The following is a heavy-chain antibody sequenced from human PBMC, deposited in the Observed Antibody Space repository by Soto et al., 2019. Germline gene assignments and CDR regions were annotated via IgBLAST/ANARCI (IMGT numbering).Heavy chain of an antibody. CDR1: GYSFTGFG. CDR2: ISAYNGNT. CDR3: ARSRGGSGNYGEDS. Sequence: QVQLVQSGTEVKKPGASVKVSCKASGYSFTGFGITWVRQAPGQGLEWMGWISAYNGNTNYAQKFQGRVAMTPDTSTSTAYMELRSLRADDTAVYYCARSRGGSGNYGEDSWGQGTLVTVSS. V-gene: IGHV1-18*01. D-gene: IGHD3-10*01. J-gene: IGHJ4*02.